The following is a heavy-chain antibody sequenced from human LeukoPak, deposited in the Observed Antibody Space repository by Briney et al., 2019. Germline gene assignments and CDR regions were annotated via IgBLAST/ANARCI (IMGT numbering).Heavy chain of an antibody. J-gene: IGHJ4*02. CDR2: IYYSGST. V-gene: IGHV4-39*01. CDR3: VRHLTYYYGSGSYYLDY. Sequence: PETLSLTCTVSGGSISSSSYYWGWIRQPPGKGLEWIGTIYYSGSTSYNASLKSRVTISEDTFKNEFSLKLSSVTAADTAVYYCVRHLTYYYGSGSYYLDYWGQGTLVTVSS. CDR1: GGSISSSSYY. D-gene: IGHD3-10*01.